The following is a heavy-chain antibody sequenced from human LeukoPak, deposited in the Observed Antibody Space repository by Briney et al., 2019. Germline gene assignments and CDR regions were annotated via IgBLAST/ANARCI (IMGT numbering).Heavy chain of an antibody. Sequence: ASVKVSCKASGYTFTGYYMHWVQQAPRQGLEWMGWINPNSGGTNYAQKFQGRVTMTRDTSISTAYMELSRLRSDDTAVYYCARGLYDSSGYPPHYWGQGTLVTVSS. CDR1: GYTFTGYY. V-gene: IGHV1-2*02. D-gene: IGHD3-22*01. CDR2: INPNSGGT. J-gene: IGHJ4*02. CDR3: ARGLYDSSGYPPHY.